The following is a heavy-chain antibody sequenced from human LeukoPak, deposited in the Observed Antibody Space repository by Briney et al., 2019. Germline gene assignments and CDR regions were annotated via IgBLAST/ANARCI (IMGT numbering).Heavy chain of an antibody. Sequence: SQTLSLTCAIAGDSVSNDTTAWNWIRQSPARGLEWLGRTYYRSKWYTDYALSVKSRIIITPDTAKNHVSLQLDSVTPEDTAVYYCARGVPVTGFDYWGQGTLVAVPS. CDR1: GDSVSNDTTA. CDR2: TYYRSKWYT. V-gene: IGHV6-1*01. CDR3: ARGVPVTGFDY. D-gene: IGHD6-19*01. J-gene: IGHJ4*02.